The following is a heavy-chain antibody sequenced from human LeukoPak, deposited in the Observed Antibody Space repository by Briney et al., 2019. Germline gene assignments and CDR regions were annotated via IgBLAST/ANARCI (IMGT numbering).Heavy chain of an antibody. Sequence: SETLSLTCTVSGRSISIYYWSWIRQPPGKGLEWLGYIYYRGNTYYNSSLESRVTISVDTSKNQFSLRLSSVTAADTAVYYCARHRYYYDSSGYYYQPWGQGTLVTVSS. J-gene: IGHJ5*02. CDR2: IYYRGNT. CDR3: ARHRYYYDSSGYYYQP. D-gene: IGHD3-22*01. V-gene: IGHV4-59*01. CDR1: GRSISIYY.